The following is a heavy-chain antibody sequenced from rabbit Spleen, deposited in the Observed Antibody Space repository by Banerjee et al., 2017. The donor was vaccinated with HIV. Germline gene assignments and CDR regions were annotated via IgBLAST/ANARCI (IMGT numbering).Heavy chain of an antibody. Sequence: QEQLVESGGGLVQPEGFLTLTCTASGLSFSDKDVMCWVRQAPGKGLEWIACINIVTGKSVYASWAKGRFTMSRTSSTTVTLQMTSLTAADTATYFCARDLVAAIGWNFNLWGPGTLVTV. CDR2: INIVTGKS. J-gene: IGHJ4*01. CDR3: ARDLVAAIGWNFNL. CDR1: GLSFSDKDV. V-gene: IGHV1S45*01. D-gene: IGHD5-1*01.